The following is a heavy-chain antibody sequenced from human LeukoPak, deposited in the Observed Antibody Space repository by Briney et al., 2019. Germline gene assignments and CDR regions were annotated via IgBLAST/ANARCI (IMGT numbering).Heavy chain of an antibody. CDR2: IKRKTDGGTT. D-gene: IGHD3-3*01. V-gene: IGHV3-15*01. J-gene: IGHJ6*03. Sequence: GGSLRLSCAASGFTFSNAWMSWVRQAPGKGLEWVGRIKRKTDGGTTDYAAPVKGRFTISRDDSKNTLYPQMNSLKTEDTAVYYCTTDGGNYDFWSGYFYYYYYMDVWGKGTTVTVSS. CDR3: TTDGGNYDFWSGYFYYYYYMDV. CDR1: GFTFSNAW.